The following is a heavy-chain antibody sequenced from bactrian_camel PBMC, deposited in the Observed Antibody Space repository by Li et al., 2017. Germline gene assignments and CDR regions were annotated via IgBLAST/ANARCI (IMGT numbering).Heavy chain of an antibody. CDR2: IVIGGGTT. V-gene: IGHV3S25*01. D-gene: IGHD4*01. Sequence: GSVQAGGSLRLSCAASGYTFSSYWMYWVRQAPGKGLEWVSTIVIGGGTTYYADSVKGRFTISGDNAKNTVYLQMNGLKPEDTAVYYCVRDLSYYSDYVFGYWGQGTQVTVS. CDR3: VRDLSYYSDYVFGY. CDR1: GYTFSSYW. J-gene: IGHJ6*01.